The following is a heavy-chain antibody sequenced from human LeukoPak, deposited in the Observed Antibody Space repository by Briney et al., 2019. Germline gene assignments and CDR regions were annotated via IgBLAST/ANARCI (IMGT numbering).Heavy chain of an antibody. J-gene: IGHJ2*01. D-gene: IGHD3-10*01. Sequence: SETLSLTCTVSGDSITRDFWAWIRQPPGKGLEWIGYVSHSGAPNSNPSLKSRATFSLDTSENEFSLTLRPVTATDTAVYYCARVSGSFPPHWYFDLWGRGTLVTVSS. CDR3: ARVSGSFPPHWYFDL. CDR2: VSHSGAP. V-gene: IGHV4-59*01. CDR1: GDSITRDF.